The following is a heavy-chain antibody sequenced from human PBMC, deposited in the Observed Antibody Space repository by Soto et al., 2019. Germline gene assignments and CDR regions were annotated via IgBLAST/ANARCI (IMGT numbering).Heavy chain of an antibody. CDR2: IWYDGSNK. CDR3: ARRGYYDSSGCPTPWCMDV. D-gene: IGHD3-22*01. J-gene: IGHJ6*02. Sequence: QVQLVESGGGVVQPGRSLRLSCAASGFTFSSYGMHWVRQAPGKGLEWVAVIWYDGSNKYYADSVKGRFTISRDNSKNTLYLQMNSLRAEDTAVYYCARRGYYDSSGCPTPWCMDVWGQGTTVTVSS. V-gene: IGHV3-33*01. CDR1: GFTFSSYG.